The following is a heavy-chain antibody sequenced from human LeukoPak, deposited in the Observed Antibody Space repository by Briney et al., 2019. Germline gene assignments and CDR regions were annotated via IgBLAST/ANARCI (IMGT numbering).Heavy chain of an antibody. Sequence: PSQTLSLTCTVSGGSISSGGYYWSWIRQPPGKGLEWIGYIYHSGSTYYNPSLKSRVTISVDRSKNQFSLKLSSVTAADTAVYYCARVPRPMVRGVTQNYFDYWGQGTLVTVSS. D-gene: IGHD3-10*01. CDR1: GGSISSGGYY. CDR2: IYHSGST. CDR3: ARVPRPMVRGVTQNYFDY. V-gene: IGHV4-30-2*01. J-gene: IGHJ4*02.